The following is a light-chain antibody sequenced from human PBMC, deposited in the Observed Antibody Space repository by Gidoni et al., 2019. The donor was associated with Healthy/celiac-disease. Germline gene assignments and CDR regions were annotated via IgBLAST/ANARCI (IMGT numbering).Light chain of an antibody. CDR2: DVS. CDR3: SSYRISTSVV. Sequence: QSATTQPASVSGSPGQSITISCTGTSSDVGGYNYVSWYQQHPGKAPTLMIYDVSNRPSGVSNRFSGSKSGNTSSLTISGLQAEDEAVYFCSSYRISTSVVFGGGTKLTVL. V-gene: IGLV2-14*01. CDR1: SSDVGGYNY. J-gene: IGLJ2*01.